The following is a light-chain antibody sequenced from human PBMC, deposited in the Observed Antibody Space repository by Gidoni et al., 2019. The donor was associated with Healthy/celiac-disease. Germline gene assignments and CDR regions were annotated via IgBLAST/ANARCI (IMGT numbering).Light chain of an antibody. Sequence: QSALTQPAYVPGSPGQSITISCTGTSSDVGGYNYVSCYQQHPGKAPKLMIYDVSNRPSGVSNRFSGSKSGNTASLTISGLQAEDEADYYCSSYTSSSTLVFGGGTKLTVL. CDR2: DVS. CDR1: SSDVGGYNY. CDR3: SSYTSSSTLV. J-gene: IGLJ2*01. V-gene: IGLV2-14*03.